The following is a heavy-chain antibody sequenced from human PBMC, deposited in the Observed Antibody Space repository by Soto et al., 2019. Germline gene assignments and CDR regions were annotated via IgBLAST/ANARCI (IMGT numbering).Heavy chain of an antibody. CDR3: ARGSQYNYSTLAYFDY. V-gene: IGHV3-30*03. Sequence: QVKLVESGGGVVQPGGSLRLSCAASGFGLGAYGIHWVRLAPGKALEWVAIITYDGSHQYYRDSVKGRFTISRDNVRKTMFLQMDNVQPEDTAMYFCARGSQYNYSTLAYFDYLGPETLVTVSS. J-gene: IGHJ4*02. CDR1: GFGLGAYG. D-gene: IGHD5-18*01. CDR2: ITYDGSHQ.